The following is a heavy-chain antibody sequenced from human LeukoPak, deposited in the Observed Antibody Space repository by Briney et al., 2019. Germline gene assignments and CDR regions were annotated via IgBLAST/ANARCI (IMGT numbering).Heavy chain of an antibody. CDR1: GGSISSSSYY. D-gene: IGHD6-19*01. CDR2: IYTSGST. J-gene: IGHJ4*02. V-gene: IGHV4-61*05. Sequence: SETLSLTCTVSGGSISSSSYYWGWIRQPPGKGLEWIGRIYTSGSTNYNPSLKSRVTMSVDTSKNQFSLKLSSVTAADTAVYYCAGGGYNSGWYPAWDSWGQGTLVTVSS. CDR3: AGGGYNSGWYPAWDS.